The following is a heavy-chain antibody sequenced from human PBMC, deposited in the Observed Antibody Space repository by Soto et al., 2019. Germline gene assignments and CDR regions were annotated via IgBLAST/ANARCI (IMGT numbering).Heavy chain of an antibody. J-gene: IGHJ3*02. CDR3: ARDAHDYGDYHDAFDI. CDR2: IYHSGST. D-gene: IGHD4-17*01. V-gene: IGHV4-38-2*02. Sequence: SETLSLTCTVSGYSISSGYYWGWIRQPPGKGLEWIGSIYHSGSTYYNPSLKSRVTISVDTSKNQFSLKLSSVTAADTAVYYCARDAHDYGDYHDAFDIWGQGTMVTVSS. CDR1: GYSISSGYY.